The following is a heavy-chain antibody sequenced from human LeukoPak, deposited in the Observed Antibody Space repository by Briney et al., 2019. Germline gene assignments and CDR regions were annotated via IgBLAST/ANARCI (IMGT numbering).Heavy chain of an antibody. CDR1: GGSISSYY. Sequence: SETLSLTCTVSGGSISSYYWSWIRQPPGKGLEWIGYIHYSGSTNYNPSLKSRVTISVDTSKNQFSLKLSSVTAADTAVYYCARGGRYSSGWYVRWFDPWGQGTLVTVSS. CDR3: ARGGRYSSGWYVRWFDP. CDR2: IHYSGST. V-gene: IGHV4-59*12. J-gene: IGHJ5*02. D-gene: IGHD6-19*01.